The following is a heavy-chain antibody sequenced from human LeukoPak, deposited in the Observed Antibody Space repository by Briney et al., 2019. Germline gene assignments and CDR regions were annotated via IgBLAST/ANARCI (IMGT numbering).Heavy chain of an antibody. CDR1: GYSISSGFY. V-gene: IGHV4-38-2*02. Sequence: SETLSLTCSVSGYSISSGFYWGWIRQPPGKGLEWIGSIFHSGSTYYKSPLKSRVTISVDTSKNQFSLNLRSVTAADTAVYYCARANYYDTSGYSRGAFDIWGQGTMVTVSS. D-gene: IGHD3-22*01. CDR3: ARANYYDTSGYSRGAFDI. CDR2: IFHSGST. J-gene: IGHJ3*02.